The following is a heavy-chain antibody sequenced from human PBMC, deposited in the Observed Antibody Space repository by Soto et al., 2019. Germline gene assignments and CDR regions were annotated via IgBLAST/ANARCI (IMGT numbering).Heavy chain of an antibody. CDR3: ASGIQLWLRRINNGFSG. Sequence: QVQLVQSGAEVKKPESWVKVSCKDPGGTFSTYAISWVRQAPGQGLEWMGGIIPMCGTANYAQRFQDRVTITADESTNTVYMELSSLRSEDTAVYFCASGIQLWLRRINNGFSGWGQGTLVTVSS. J-gene: IGHJ4*02. V-gene: IGHV1-69*12. D-gene: IGHD5-18*01. CDR1: GGTFSTYA. CDR2: IIPMCGTA.